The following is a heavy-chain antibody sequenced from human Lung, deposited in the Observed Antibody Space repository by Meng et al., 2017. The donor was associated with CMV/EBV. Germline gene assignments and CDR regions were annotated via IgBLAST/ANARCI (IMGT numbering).Heavy chain of an antibody. Sequence: ASXXVSXKASGYTFTGYNMHWVRQAPGQGLEWMGWINPDSGDTRYAEKFQGRVTLTRDTSITTAYMELSRLKSDDTAVFFCARLFHTSLGTNYYDGMDVWGQGXTVTVSS. J-gene: IGHJ6*02. CDR2: INPDSGDT. CDR1: GYTFTGYN. V-gene: IGHV1-2*02. CDR3: ARLFHTSLGTNYYDGMDV. D-gene: IGHD3-10*01.